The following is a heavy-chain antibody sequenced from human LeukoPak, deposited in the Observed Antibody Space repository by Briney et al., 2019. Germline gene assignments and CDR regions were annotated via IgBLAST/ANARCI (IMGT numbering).Heavy chain of an antibody. CDR1: GFTFSTYT. J-gene: IGHJ3*01. D-gene: IGHD1-26*01. CDR3: ASDPYVGKVGAV. V-gene: IGHV3-48*01. Sequence: GGSLRLSCAASGFTFSTYTMNWVRQVPGKGLDWVSYISSSSDTIYYADSVKGRFTISRDNAKNSLYLQMNSLRAEDTAVYYCASDPYVGKVGAVWGQGTMVTVSS. CDR2: ISSSSDTI.